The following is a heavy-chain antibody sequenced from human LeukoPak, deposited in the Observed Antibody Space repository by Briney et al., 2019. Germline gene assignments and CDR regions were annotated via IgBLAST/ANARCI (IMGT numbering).Heavy chain of an antibody. CDR2: VHLSGAS. J-gene: IGHJ4*02. D-gene: IGHD1-26*01. CDR3: ARESGAFCPFGF. Sequence: SGTLSLTCAVSGGSILTTNWWSWVRQPPGKGLEWIGEVHLSGASNYNPSLKSRVSMSINNSKNQLSLKLTSVTAADTAIYYCARESGAFCPFGFWGQGTLVTVSS. CDR1: GGSILTTNW. V-gene: IGHV4-4*02.